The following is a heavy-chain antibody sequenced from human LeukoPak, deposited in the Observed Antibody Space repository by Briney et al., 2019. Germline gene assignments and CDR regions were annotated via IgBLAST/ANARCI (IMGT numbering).Heavy chain of an antibody. CDR2: ISPDGGNT. D-gene: IGHD1-1*01. CDR3: AKDLGFSTNGFDY. CDR1: GFTFSSYA. V-gene: IGHV3-64*04. J-gene: IGHJ4*02. Sequence: PGGSLRLSCSASGFTFSSYAMHWVRQAPGKGLEYVSAISPDGGNTYYADSVKGRFSISRDNSKNTLYLQMNSLRAEDTAVYYCAKDLGFSTNGFDYWGQGTLVTVSS.